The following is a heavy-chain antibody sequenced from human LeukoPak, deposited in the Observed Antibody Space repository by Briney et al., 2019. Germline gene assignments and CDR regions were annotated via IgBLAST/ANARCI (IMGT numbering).Heavy chain of an antibody. CDR1: GFTVSSNY. V-gene: IGHV3-66*02. D-gene: IGHD1-26*01. J-gene: IGHJ6*03. CDR3: ASTESGSQGYYYYYIDV. CDR2: IYSGGST. Sequence: GGSLRLSCAASGFTVSSNYMSWVRQAPGKGLEWVSVIYSGGSTYYADSVKGRFTISRDNSKNTLYLQMNSLRAEDTAVYYCASTESGSQGYYYYYIDVWGKGTTVTVSS.